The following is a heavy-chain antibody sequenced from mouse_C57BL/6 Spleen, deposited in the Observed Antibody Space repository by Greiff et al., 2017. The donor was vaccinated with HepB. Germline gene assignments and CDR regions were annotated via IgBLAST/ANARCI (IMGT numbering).Heavy chain of an antibody. CDR1: GYTFPSYW. CDR2: IDPSDSYT. V-gene: IGHV1-69*01. D-gene: IGHD2-13*01. CDR3: ARSDYCRRAMDY. J-gene: IGHJ4*01. Sequence: QVQLQQPGAELVMPGASVKLSCKASGYTFPSYWMHWVKQRPGQGLEWIGEIDPSDSYTNYNQKFKGKSTLTVDKSSSTAYMQLSSLTSEDSAVYYCARSDYCRRAMDYWGQGTSVTVSS.